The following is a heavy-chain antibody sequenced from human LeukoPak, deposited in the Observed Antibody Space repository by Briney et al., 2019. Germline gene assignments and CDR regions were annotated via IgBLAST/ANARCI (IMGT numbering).Heavy chain of an antibody. CDR2: MNPNSGNT. CDR1: GYTFTSYG. V-gene: IGHV1-8*02. D-gene: IGHD3-10*01. J-gene: IGHJ4*02. Sequence: GASVKVSCKASGYTFTSYGINWVRQATGQGLEWMGWMNPNSGNTGYAQKFQGRVTMTRNTSISTAYMELSSLRSEDTAVYYCARGSFAPYHGSGSYLYYFDYWGQGTLVTVSS. CDR3: ARGSFAPYHGSGSYLYYFDY.